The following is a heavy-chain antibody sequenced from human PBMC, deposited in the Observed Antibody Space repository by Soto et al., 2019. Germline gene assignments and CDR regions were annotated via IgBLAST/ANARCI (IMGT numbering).Heavy chain of an antibody. CDR1: GGSISSGGYS. Sequence: SETLSLTCAVSGGSISSGGYSWSWIRQPPGKGLEWIGYIYHSGSTYYNPSLKSRVTISVDRSKNQFSLKLSSVTAADTAVYYCARASSSWEGFDYWGQGTLVTVSS. J-gene: IGHJ4*02. CDR3: ARASSSWEGFDY. V-gene: IGHV4-30-2*01. CDR2: IYHSGST. D-gene: IGHD6-13*01.